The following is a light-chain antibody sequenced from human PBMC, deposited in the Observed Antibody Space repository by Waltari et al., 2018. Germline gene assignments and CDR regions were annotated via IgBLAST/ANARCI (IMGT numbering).Light chain of an antibody. CDR1: QCATSGY. CDR2: GAA. Sequence: EIVLTQSPGTLSLSPGARSTSPCRARQCATSGYFSRNQQNPAPATGTLIYGAAGRDTGIPDRFSGSGSGTDFTLTISRLEPEDFAVYYCQQYGSSLWTFGQGTKVEIK. V-gene: IGKV3-20*01. J-gene: IGKJ1*01. CDR3: QQYGSSLWT.